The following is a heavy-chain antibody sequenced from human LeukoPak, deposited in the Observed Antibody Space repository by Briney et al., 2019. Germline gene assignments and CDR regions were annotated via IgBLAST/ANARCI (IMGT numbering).Heavy chain of an antibody. CDR3: AGVNYDFWSGYRDHYFDY. V-gene: IGHV4-59*01. CDR2: IYYSGST. J-gene: IGHJ4*02. Sequence: PSETLSLTCTVSGGSISSYYWSWIRQPPGKGLEWIGYIYYSGSTNYNPSLKSRVTISVDTSKNQFSLKLSSVTAADTAVYYCAGVNYDFWSGYRDHYFDYWGQGTLVTVSS. D-gene: IGHD3-3*01. CDR1: GGSISSYY.